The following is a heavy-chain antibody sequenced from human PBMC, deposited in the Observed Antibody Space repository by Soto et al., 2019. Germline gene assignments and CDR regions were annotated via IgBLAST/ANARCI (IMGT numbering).Heavy chain of an antibody. D-gene: IGHD5-12*01. CDR1: GLTFSTYA. V-gene: IGHV3-23*01. Sequence: EVHLLESGGDLVQPGGSLRLSCTASGLTFSTYAMSWVRQAPGKGLEWVSAIGGSGTGGRTYYADSVKGRFTISRDNSKNRVYLQMNSLRADDTAVYYCGKSPGGLDGYNSDYYGMDVWGQGTTVTVSS. CDR2: IGGSGTGGRT. J-gene: IGHJ6*02. CDR3: GKSPGGLDGYNSDYYGMDV.